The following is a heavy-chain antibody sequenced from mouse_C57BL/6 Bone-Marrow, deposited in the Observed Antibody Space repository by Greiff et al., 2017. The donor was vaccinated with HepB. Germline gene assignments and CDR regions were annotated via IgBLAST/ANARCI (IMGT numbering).Heavy chain of an antibody. CDR2: ISSGGDYI. J-gene: IGHJ3*01. Sequence: EVQRVESGEGLVKPGGSLKLSCAASGFTFSSYAMSWVRQTPEKRLEWVAYISSGGDYIYYADTVKGRFTISRDNARTTLYLQMSSLKSEDTAMYSCTRGHRWLLKAYWGQGTLVTVSA. CDR1: GFTFSSYA. V-gene: IGHV5-9-1*02. D-gene: IGHD2-3*01. CDR3: TRGHRWLLKAY.